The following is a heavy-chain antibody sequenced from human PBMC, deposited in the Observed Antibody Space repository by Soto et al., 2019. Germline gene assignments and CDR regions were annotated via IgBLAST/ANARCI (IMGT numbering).Heavy chain of an antibody. CDR2: ITQSGHAT. CDR1: GFTFSDYY. CDR3: ARAIRGYGAYGGY. J-gene: IGHJ4*02. Sequence: QVHLVESGGDLVKPGGSLRLSCAASGFTFSDYYMSWIRQTPGKGLEWVSYITQSGHATQYADSVRGRFTISRDNNKNSLYLQMNSLRVEDTGVYYCARAIRGYGAYGGYLGQGALVTVSS. D-gene: IGHD5-12*01. V-gene: IGHV3-11*04.